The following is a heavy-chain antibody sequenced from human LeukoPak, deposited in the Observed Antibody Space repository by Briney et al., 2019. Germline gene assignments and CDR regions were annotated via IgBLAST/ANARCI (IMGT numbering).Heavy chain of an antibody. V-gene: IGHV1-24*01. CDR3: ATTSGYYYNLDY. Sequence: GATVRVSCKVSGYTLNELSMHWVRHSPGKGVEWMGGFDTEDGDTIYVQKFQGRVTMTEDTSTDTDYMELSILRSEDTAVYYCATTSGYYYNLDYWGQGTLVTVSS. CDR2: FDTEDGDT. D-gene: IGHD3-22*01. J-gene: IGHJ4*02. CDR1: GYTLNELS.